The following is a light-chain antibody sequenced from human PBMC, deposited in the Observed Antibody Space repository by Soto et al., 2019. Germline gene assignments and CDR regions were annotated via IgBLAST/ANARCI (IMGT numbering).Light chain of an antibody. CDR1: QSVDNN. CDR3: QQNGSSKGT. Sequence: EIVMTPSPVTLSASPGESATLSFRASQSVDNNVAWYQQKPGQAPRLLIVGSFARATGIPARFSGSGSGSEFTLTISRLEPEDFAVYYCQQNGSSKGTFGQGTKVDIK. V-gene: IGKV3-15*01. J-gene: IGKJ1*01. CDR2: GSF.